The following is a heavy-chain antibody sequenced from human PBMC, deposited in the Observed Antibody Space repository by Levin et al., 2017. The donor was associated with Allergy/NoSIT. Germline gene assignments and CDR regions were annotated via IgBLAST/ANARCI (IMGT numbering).Heavy chain of an antibody. J-gene: IGHJ4*02. CDR3: ARDHDSSGYGAGSVDY. Sequence: AGGSLRLSCAASGFTFSSYWMSWVRQAPGKGLEWVANIKQDGSEKYYVDSVKGRFTISRDNAKNSLYLQMNSLRAEDTAVYYCARDHDSSGYGAGSVDYWGQGTLVTVSS. D-gene: IGHD3-22*01. CDR2: IKQDGSEK. V-gene: IGHV3-7*01. CDR1: GFTFSSYW.